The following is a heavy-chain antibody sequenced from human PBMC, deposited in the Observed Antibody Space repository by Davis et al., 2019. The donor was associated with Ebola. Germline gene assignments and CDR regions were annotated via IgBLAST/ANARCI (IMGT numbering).Heavy chain of an antibody. CDR3: ARDVGEQWLVGGYYFDY. V-gene: IGHV4-34*01. CDR2: INHSGST. Sequence: SETLSLTCAVYGGSFSGYYWSWIRQPPGKGLEWIGEINHSGSTNYNPSLKSRVTISADTSKNQFSLQLNSVTPEDTAVYYCARDVGEQWLVGGYYFDYWGQGTLVTVSS. J-gene: IGHJ4*02. CDR1: GGSFSGYY. D-gene: IGHD6-19*01.